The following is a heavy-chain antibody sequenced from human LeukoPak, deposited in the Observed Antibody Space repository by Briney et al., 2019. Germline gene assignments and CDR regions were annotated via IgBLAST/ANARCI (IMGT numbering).Heavy chain of an antibody. D-gene: IGHD3-22*01. Sequence: SQTLSLTCAISGDTVSSNSAAWNWIRQSPSRGLEWLGRTYYRSKWYHDYGASVKSRIIINPDTSKNQFSLQLNSVTPEDTAVYYCARRRYYDYTGFFDYWGQGTLVTVSS. V-gene: IGHV6-1*01. J-gene: IGHJ4*02. CDR1: GDTVSSNSAA. CDR2: TYYRSKWYH. CDR3: ARRRYYDYTGFFDY.